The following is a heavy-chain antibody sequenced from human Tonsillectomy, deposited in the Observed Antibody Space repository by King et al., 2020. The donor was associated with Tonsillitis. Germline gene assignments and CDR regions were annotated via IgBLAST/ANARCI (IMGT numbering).Heavy chain of an antibody. CDR1: GYTFIGYY. J-gene: IGHJ4*02. V-gene: IGHV1-2*02. CDR3: AREAEDFWRGYYIAY. Sequence: VQLVQSGAEVKKPGASVKVSCKASGYTFIGYYLHWVRQAPGQGLEWMGWINPNSGGTNYAQKFQCRVTLTRDTSISTAYMELTRLRSDDTAVYYWAREAEDFWRGYYIAYWGQGTLITVSS. CDR2: INPNSGGT. D-gene: IGHD3-3*01.